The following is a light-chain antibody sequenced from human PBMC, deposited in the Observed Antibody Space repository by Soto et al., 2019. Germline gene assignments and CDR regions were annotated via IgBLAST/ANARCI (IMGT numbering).Light chain of an antibody. CDR1: QSISSW. V-gene: IGKV1-5*01. CDR3: QQYNSDWT. CDR2: DAS. J-gene: IGKJ1*01. Sequence: DIQMTQSPSTLSASVGDRVTITCRASQSISSWLAWYQQKPGKAPKLLIYDASSLESGVPSRFSGSGSGTGFTLTISSLQPDDFATYYCQQYNSDWTFGQGTKVDIK.